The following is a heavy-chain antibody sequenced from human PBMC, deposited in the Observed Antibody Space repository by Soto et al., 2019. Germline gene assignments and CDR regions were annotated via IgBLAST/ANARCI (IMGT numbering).Heavy chain of an antibody. CDR1: GGSISSYY. CDR2: IFYSGST. D-gene: IGHD3-10*02. Sequence: QVQLQESGPGLVKPSETLSLTCTVSGGSISSYYWSWIRQPPGKGLEWIGFIFYSGSTSYNPSLKSRVTLALDTSEYQFSLKLTCVTAADTAVYYCASMIGDPVLSFDSWGQGTLVAVSS. V-gene: IGHV4-59*01. J-gene: IGHJ5*01. CDR3: ASMIGDPVLSFDS.